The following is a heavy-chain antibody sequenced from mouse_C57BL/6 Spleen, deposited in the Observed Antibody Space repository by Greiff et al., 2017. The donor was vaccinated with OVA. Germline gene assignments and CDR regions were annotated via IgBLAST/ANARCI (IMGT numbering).Heavy chain of an antibody. V-gene: IGHV1-47*01. CDR3: ERKGGYSSFAY. CDR1: GYTFTTYP. J-gene: IGHJ3*01. Sequence: QVQLQQSGAELVKPGASLKMSCTASGYTFTTYPIAWMQQNHGKSLEWIGNFHHYNDDTKYTDKFKGKATLSVEKSSSTVYLELSRLTSDDSAVYYCERKGGYSSFAYWGQGTLVTVSA. D-gene: IGHD2-3*01. CDR2: FHHYNDDT.